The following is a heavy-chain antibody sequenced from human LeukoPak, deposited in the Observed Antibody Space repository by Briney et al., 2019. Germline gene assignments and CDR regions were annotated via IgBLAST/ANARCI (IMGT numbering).Heavy chain of an antibody. CDR1: GFTFSSYA. CDR3: AKGLRTLDQ. Sequence: GGSLRLSCAASGFTFSSYAMTWVRQAPGKGLEWVSSITVGGLTTYYADSVKGRFTISRDNSKSTLFLQMNSLRAEDTAVYYCAKGLRTLDQWGQGTLVTVSS. CDR2: ITVGGLTT. J-gene: IGHJ4*02. V-gene: IGHV3-23*01.